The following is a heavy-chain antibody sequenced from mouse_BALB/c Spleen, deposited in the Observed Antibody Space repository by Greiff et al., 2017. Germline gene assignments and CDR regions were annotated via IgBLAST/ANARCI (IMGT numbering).Heavy chain of an antibody. CDR2: IYPGNVNT. Sequence: VKLQESGPELVKPGASVRISCKASGYTFTSYYIHWVKQRPGQGLEWIGWIYPGNVNTKYNEKFKGKATLTADKSSSTAYMQLSSLTSEDSAVYFCARSTMGYAMDYWGQGTSVTVSS. J-gene: IGHJ4*01. V-gene: IGHV1S56*01. CDR3: ARSTMGYAMDY. D-gene: IGHD2-1*01. CDR1: GYTFTSYY.